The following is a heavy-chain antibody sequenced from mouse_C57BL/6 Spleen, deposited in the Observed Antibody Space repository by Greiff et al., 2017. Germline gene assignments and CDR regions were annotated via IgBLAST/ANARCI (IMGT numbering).Heavy chain of an antibody. V-gene: IGHV5-6*01. J-gene: IGHJ2*01. Sequence: EVMLVESGGDLVKPGGSLKLSCAASGFTFSSYGMSWVRQTPDKRLEWVATISSGGSYTYYPDSVKGRFTISRDNAKNTLNLQMSSLKSEDTAVYYCARVLYDGYYIDYWGQGTTLTVSS. CDR2: ISSGGSYT. CDR3: ARVLYDGYYIDY. D-gene: IGHD2-3*01. CDR1: GFTFSSYG.